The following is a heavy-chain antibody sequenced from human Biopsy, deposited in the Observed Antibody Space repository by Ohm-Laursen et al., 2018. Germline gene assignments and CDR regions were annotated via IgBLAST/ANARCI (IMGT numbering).Heavy chain of an antibody. Sequence: SDTLSLTCTLSGGSTSSRTHYWGWIRQTPGKGLEWIGTVYYSGTTYDNPSLKNRVIISVDTSKNQFSLSLKTVTAADTAVYYCARHDLSDFWSGYPNFFDPWGQGTLVTVSS. CDR1: GGSTSSRTHY. V-gene: IGHV4-39*01. J-gene: IGHJ5*02. CDR2: VYYSGTT. CDR3: ARHDLSDFWSGYPNFFDP. D-gene: IGHD3-3*01.